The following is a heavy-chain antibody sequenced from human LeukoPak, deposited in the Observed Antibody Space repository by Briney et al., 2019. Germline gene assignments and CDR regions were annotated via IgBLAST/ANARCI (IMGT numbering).Heavy chain of an antibody. CDR3: ARLTYSSSGSRFDY. CDR1: GGSISSFY. Sequence: SETLSLTCTVSGGSISSFYWSWIRQPPGKGLEWIGYIYYSGSTSYNPSFKSRVTISVDTSKDQFSLKLSSVTAADTAVYYSARLTYSSSGSRFDYWGQGTLVTVSS. D-gene: IGHD6-13*01. V-gene: IGHV4-59*08. J-gene: IGHJ4*02. CDR2: IYYSGST.